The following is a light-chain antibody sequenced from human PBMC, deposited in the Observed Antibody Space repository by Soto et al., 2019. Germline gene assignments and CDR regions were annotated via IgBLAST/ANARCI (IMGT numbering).Light chain of an antibody. CDR3: QQRGNWPPGFT. J-gene: IGKJ3*01. CDR1: QSVSSSS. V-gene: IGKV3D-20*02. Sequence: EIVLTQSPGTLSLSPGERATLSCRASQSVSSSSLAWYQQKPGQAPRLLISGASSRATGIPDRFSGSGSGTDFTLTISSLEPEDFAVYYCQQRGNWPPGFTFGPGTKVDIK. CDR2: GAS.